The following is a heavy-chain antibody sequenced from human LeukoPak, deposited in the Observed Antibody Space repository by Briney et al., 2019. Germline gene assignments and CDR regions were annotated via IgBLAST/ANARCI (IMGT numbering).Heavy chain of an antibody. J-gene: IGHJ3*02. CDR3: ARGPGTSGYEATPDCFDI. Sequence: GASVKVSCKASGYTFKTYSIAWVRQAPGQGLEWMGWISGYNGHTNYAQQAQGRVTMTTDTSTSTAYMELRSLRFDDTAVYYCARGPGTSGYEATPDCFDIWGQGTRVTVSS. CDR1: GYTFKTYS. D-gene: IGHD5-12*01. V-gene: IGHV1-18*04. CDR2: ISGYNGHT.